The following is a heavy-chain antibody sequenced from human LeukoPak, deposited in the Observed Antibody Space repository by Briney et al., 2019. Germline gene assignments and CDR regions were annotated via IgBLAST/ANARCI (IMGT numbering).Heavy chain of an antibody. CDR1: GFTFSSHS. V-gene: IGHV3-21*01. J-gene: IGHJ4*02. D-gene: IGHD2-2*02. Sequence: GGSLRLSCAASGFTFSSHSMNWVRQAPGKGLEWVSSISSSSSYIYYADSVKGRFTISRDNAKNSLYLQMNSLRAEDTAVYYCARVFRYCSSTSCYTEDYWGQGTLVTVSS. CDR3: ARVFRYCSSTSCYTEDY. CDR2: ISSSSSYI.